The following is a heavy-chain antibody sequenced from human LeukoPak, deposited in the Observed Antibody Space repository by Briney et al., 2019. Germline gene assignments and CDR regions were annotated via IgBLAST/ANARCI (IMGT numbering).Heavy chain of an antibody. D-gene: IGHD3-22*01. CDR2: INPNSGGT. CDR1: GYTFTGYY. Sequence: GASVKVSCKASGYTFTGYYMHWVRQAPGQGLEWMGWINPNSGGTNYAQKFQGGVTMTRDTSISTAYMELSRLRSDDTAVYYCARDHDSSGRTDDAFDIWGQGTMVTVSS. J-gene: IGHJ3*02. V-gene: IGHV1-2*02. CDR3: ARDHDSSGRTDDAFDI.